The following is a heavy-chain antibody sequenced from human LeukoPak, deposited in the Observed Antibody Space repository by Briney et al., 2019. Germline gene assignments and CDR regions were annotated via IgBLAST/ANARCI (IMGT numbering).Heavy chain of an antibody. CDR2: IWYDGSDK. CDR1: GFTFSSYG. Sequence: GGSLRLSCAASGFTFSSYGMHWVRQAPGKGLEWVALIWYDGSDKYYADSVKGRFTISRDNSKNTLYLQVNSLRAEGTAVYFCARSGSGSYYGTFDYWGQGTLVTVSS. V-gene: IGHV3-33*01. D-gene: IGHD1-26*01. J-gene: IGHJ4*02. CDR3: ARSGSGSYYGTFDY.